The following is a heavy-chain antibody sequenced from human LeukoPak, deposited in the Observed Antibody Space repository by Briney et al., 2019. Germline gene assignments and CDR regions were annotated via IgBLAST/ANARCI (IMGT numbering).Heavy chain of an antibody. Sequence: GGSLRLSCAASGFTFSSYWMSWVRQAPGKGLEWVANIKQDGSEKYYVDSVKGRFTISRDNAKNSLYLQMNSLRAEDTAVYYCARGWGYCSSTSCYYYYYYMDVWGKGPRSPSP. D-gene: IGHD2-2*01. V-gene: IGHV3-7*01. CDR3: ARGWGYCSSTSCYYYYYYMDV. CDR2: IKQDGSEK. CDR1: GFTFSSYW. J-gene: IGHJ6*03.